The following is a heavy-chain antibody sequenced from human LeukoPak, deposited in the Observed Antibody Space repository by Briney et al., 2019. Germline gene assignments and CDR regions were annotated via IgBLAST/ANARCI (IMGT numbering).Heavy chain of an antibody. CDR1: GDSVSSISVA. CDR2: TYYRSKWYY. D-gene: IGHD6-19*01. CDR3: VRYSGWFYFDY. Sequence: SQTLSLTCAISGDSVSSISVAWSWITQSPSRGLEWLGRTYYRSKWYYDYAVSVKSRININPDTSKNQFTLQLNSVTPEDTAVYYCVRYSGWFYFDYWAQGTLVTVSS. J-gene: IGHJ4*02. V-gene: IGHV6-1*01.